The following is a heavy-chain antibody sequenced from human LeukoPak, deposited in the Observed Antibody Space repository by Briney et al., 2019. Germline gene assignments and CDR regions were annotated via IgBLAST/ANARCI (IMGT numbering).Heavy chain of an antibody. CDR3: ARVQEGVGATTLDY. J-gene: IGHJ4*02. CDR2: INTNTGNP. V-gene: IGHV7-4-1*02. Sequence: ASVKVSCRASGYTFTSYAMNWVRQAPGQGLEWMGWINTNTGNPTYAQGFTGRFVFSLDTSVSTAYLQISSLKAEDTAVYYCARVQEGVGATTLDYWGQGTLVTVSS. D-gene: IGHD1-26*01. CDR1: GYTFTSYA.